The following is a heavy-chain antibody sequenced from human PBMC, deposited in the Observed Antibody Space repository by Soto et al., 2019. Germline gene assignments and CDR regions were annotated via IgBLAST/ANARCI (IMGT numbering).Heavy chain of an antibody. J-gene: IGHJ4*02. CDR1: SFTFSNHG. Sequence: GGSLSLSCSATPSSFTFSNHGMHWVRQTPGKGLEWLAVICFDGGRRYYADSVKGRFTISRDNSKNTLYLQMNSLRAEDTAVYYCARVESGSYSIHFDYWGQGTLVTVSS. D-gene: IGHD1-26*01. V-gene: IGHV3-33*01. CDR3: ARVESGSYSIHFDY. CDR2: ICFDGGRR.